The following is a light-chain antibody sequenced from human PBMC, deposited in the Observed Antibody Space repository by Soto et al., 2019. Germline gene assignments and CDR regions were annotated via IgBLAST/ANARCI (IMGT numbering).Light chain of an antibody. CDR3: QQANSFPLT. CDR2: AAS. Sequence: DTHITRSRSSLSSSVGDSVIITFRASQGISSWLAWYQQKPGKAPKLLIYAASSLQSGVPSRFSGSGSGTDFTLTISSLQPEDFATYYCQQANSFPLTFGGGTKVDIK. J-gene: IGKJ4*01. CDR1: QGISSW. V-gene: IGKV1-12*01.